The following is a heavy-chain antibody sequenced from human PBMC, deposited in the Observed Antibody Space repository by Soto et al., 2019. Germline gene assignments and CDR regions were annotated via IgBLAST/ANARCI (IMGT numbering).Heavy chain of an antibody. V-gene: IGHV4-38-2*01. CDR2: IYHSGTT. Sequence: LSLTCAVSDFSISSGHYWGWIRQPPGKGLEWIGSIYHSGTTYNNPSLKSRVTMSVDKSKNQFSLKLRSVTAADTAVYYCARWRNDCSTTSCYHFDYWGQGTLVTDS. D-gene: IGHD2-2*01. CDR1: DFSISSGHY. J-gene: IGHJ4*02. CDR3: ARWRNDCSTTSCYHFDY.